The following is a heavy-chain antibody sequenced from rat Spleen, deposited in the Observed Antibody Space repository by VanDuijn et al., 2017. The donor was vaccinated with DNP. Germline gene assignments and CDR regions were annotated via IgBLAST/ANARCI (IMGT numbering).Heavy chain of an antibody. CDR1: GFTFSNYG. CDR2: ISTSGGST. Sequence: EVQLVESGGGLVQPGRSLKLSCAASGFTFSNYGMAWVRQAPKKGLEWVATISTSGGSTYYRDSVKGRFTISRDNAKSTLYLQMDSLRSEDTATYYCTTEGNTTGITGDYWGQGVMVTVSS. D-gene: IGHD1-9*01. CDR3: TTEGNTTGITGDY. J-gene: IGHJ2*01. V-gene: IGHV5-27*01.